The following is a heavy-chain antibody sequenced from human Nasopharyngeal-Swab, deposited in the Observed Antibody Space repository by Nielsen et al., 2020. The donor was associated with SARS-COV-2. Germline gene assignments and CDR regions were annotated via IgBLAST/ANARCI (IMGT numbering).Heavy chain of an antibody. J-gene: IGHJ6*02. CDR3: AREDGLDV. CDR2: IGGSGGRT. V-gene: IGHV3-23*01. CDR1: GFTFSNYA. Sequence: GGSLRLSCAASGFTFSNYAMSWVRQAPGKGLEWVSSIGGSGGRTHYADSVKGRFTISRDNALYLEMKSLRVEDTGVYYCAREDGLDVWGQGTTVTVSS.